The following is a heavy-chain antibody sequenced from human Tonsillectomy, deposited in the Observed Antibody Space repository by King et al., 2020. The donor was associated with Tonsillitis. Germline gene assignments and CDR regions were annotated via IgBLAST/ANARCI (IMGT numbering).Heavy chain of an antibody. CDR3: ARRRDYVGLDI. V-gene: IGHV1-2*02. Sequence: QLVQSGAEVKKPGASVKVSCKTSGFSFTGYSLHWVRQAPGQGLEWRGCINPDSGVTDSAQRFRGRATMTRDTSITTVYLELRRLRSDDTAAYYCARRRDYVGLDIWGRGTMVTVSS. CDR1: GFSFTGYS. CDR2: INPDSGVT. J-gene: IGHJ3*02. D-gene: IGHD4-23*01.